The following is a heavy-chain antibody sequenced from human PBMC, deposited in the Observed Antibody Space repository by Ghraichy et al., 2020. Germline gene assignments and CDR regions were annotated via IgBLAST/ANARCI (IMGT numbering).Heavy chain of an antibody. J-gene: IGHJ3*02. CDR2: INHSGST. CDR1: GGSFSGYY. CDR3: ARGPKPITMIVPREKHAFDI. D-gene: IGHD3-22*01. Sequence: SETLSLTCAVYGGSFSGYYWSWIRQPPGKGLEWIGEINHSGSTNYNPSLKSRVTISVDTSKNQFSLKLSSVTAADTAVYYCARGPKPITMIVPREKHAFDIWGQGTMVTVSS. V-gene: IGHV4-34*01.